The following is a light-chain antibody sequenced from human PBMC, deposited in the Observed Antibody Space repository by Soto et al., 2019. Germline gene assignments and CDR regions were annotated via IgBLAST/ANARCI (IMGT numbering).Light chain of an antibody. CDR3: QQYNNWPQT. CDR1: QSVSSK. CDR2: GAS. V-gene: IGKV3-15*01. J-gene: IGKJ2*01. Sequence: EIVMTQSPVTLSVSPGERATLSCRASQSVSSKLAWYQQKPGQAPRLLIYGASTRATGIPARFSGSGSWTEFTLSIRSLQSEDFAVYSCQQYNNWPQTFGQGTKLEIK.